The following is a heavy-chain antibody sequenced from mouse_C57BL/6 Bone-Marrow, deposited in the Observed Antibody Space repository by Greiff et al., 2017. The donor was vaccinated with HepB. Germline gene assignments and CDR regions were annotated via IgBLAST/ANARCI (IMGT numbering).Heavy chain of an antibody. CDR1: GYTFTSYW. D-gene: IGHD1-1*01. J-gene: IGHJ2*01. CDR2: IDPSDSYT. CDR3: ARFDYGSTNYFDY. V-gene: IGHV1-69*01. Sequence: QVQLQQPGAELVMPGASVKLSCKASGYTFTSYWMHWVKQRPGQGLEWIGEIDPSDSYTNYNQKFKGKSTLTVDKSSSTAYMQLRSLTSEDSAVYYCARFDYGSTNYFDYWGQGTTLTVSS.